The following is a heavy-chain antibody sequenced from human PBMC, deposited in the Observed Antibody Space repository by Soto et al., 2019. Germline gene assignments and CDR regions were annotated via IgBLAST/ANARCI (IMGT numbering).Heavy chain of an antibody. CDR1: GGSISSGNYY. V-gene: IGHV4-30-4*01. CDR3: ATMGTPVTGLYYFDY. D-gene: IGHD4-17*01. J-gene: IGHJ4*02. Sequence: QVQLQESGPGLVKPSQTLSLTCTVSGGSISSGNYYWRWLRQPPGKGLEWIGFISYSGTTHYSASLRSRVSISVDTSKNQFSLDLSSVTAADTAVYYCATMGTPVTGLYYFDYWGQGTLVTVSS. CDR2: ISYSGTT.